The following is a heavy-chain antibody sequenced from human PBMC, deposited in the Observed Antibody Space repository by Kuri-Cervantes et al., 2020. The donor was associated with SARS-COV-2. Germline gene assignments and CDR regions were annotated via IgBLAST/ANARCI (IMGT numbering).Heavy chain of an antibody. CDR2: IWYDGSNK. Sequence: GESLKISCAASGFTFSSYGMHWVRQAPGKGLEWVAVIWYDGSNKYYADSVKGRFTISRDNSKNTLYLQMNSLRAEDTAVYYCARGIAARRGYYYYGMDVWGQGTTVTASS. CDR3: ARGIAARRGYYYYGMDV. V-gene: IGHV3-33*01. CDR1: GFTFSSYG. J-gene: IGHJ6*02. D-gene: IGHD6-6*01.